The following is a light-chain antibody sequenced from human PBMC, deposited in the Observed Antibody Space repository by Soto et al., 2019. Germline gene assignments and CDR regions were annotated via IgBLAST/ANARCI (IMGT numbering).Light chain of an antibody. CDR1: SSNIGAGYD. CDR2: GNI. CDR3: QSYDSTLSGVV. J-gene: IGLJ3*02. V-gene: IGLV1-40*01. Sequence: QSVLTQPPSVSGAPGQRVTISCTASSSNIGAGYDVHWYQQLPGTAPKLLIYGNINRPSGLPDRFSGSKSGTSASLAITGLQAEDEADYYCQSYDSTLSGVVFGGGTKLTVL.